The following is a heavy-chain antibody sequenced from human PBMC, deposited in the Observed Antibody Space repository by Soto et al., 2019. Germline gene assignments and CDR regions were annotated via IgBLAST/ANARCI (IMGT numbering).Heavy chain of an antibody. V-gene: IGHV3-48*02. J-gene: IGHJ5*02. CDR1: GFTFSSYS. CDR2: ISSSSTI. D-gene: IGHD3-16*01. Sequence: EVQLVESGGGLVQPGVSLRLSCAASGFTFSSYSMNWVRQAPGKGLEWVSYISSSSTIYYADSVKGRFTISRDNAKSSLYLQLNSLRDEDTAVYYCARGSTWGTACFDPWGQGTLVTVSS. CDR3: ARGSTWGTACFDP.